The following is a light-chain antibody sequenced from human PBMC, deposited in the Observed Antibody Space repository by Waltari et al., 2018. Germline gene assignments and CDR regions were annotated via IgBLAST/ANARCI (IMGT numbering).Light chain of an antibody. Sequence: DIQMTQSPSSLSASVGDRGTITCRASQGISNSLAWYQQKPGKAPKLLLYAASRLESGVPSRFSGSGSGTDYTLTISSLQPEDFATYYCQQYYSTPRHTFGQGTKLEIK. CDR3: QQYYSTPRHT. V-gene: IGKV1-NL1*01. CDR1: QGISNS. CDR2: AAS. J-gene: IGKJ2*01.